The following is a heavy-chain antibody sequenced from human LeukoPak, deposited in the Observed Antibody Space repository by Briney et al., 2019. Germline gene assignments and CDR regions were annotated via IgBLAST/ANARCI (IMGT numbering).Heavy chain of an antibody. J-gene: IGHJ4*02. CDR3: ASPCSYGSGSHPRVQPGEDY. CDR2: ISYDGSNK. V-gene: IGHV3-30-3*01. Sequence: PGGSLRLSCAASGFTFSSYAMHWVRQAPGKGLEWVAVISYDGSNKYYADSVKGRFTISRDNSKNTLYLQMNSLRAEDTAVYYCASPCSYGSGSHPRVQPGEDYWGQGTLVTVSS. CDR1: GFTFSSYA. D-gene: IGHD3-10*01.